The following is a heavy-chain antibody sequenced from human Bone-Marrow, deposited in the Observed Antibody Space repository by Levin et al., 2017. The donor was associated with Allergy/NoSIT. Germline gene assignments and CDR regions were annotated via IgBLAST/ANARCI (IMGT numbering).Heavy chain of an antibody. CDR1: GGSISSYY. J-gene: IGHJ5*02. CDR3: ARERQHGGSGNWFDP. CDR2: IYYSGST. Sequence: SETLSLTCTVSGGSISSYYWSWIRQPPGKGLEWIGYIYYSGSTNYNPSLKSRVTISVDTSKNQFSLKLSSVTAADTAVYYCARERQHGGSGNWFDPWGQGTLVTVSS. D-gene: IGHD2-15*01. V-gene: IGHV4-59*01.